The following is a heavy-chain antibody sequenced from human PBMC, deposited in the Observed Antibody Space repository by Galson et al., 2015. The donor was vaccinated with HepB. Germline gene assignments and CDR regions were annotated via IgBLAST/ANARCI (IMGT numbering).Heavy chain of an antibody. J-gene: IGHJ4*02. V-gene: IGHV3-23*01. CDR1: GFTFSSYG. D-gene: IGHD3-10*01. Sequence: SLRLSCAASGFTFSSYGMSWVRQAPGKGLEWVSTISGSGGNTYYADSVKGRFTISRENSKNTLYLQMNSLRDEDTAVYYCAKFYGADLLWFGELWDWGQGTLVTVSS. CDR3: AKFYGADLLWFGELWD. CDR2: ISGSGGNT.